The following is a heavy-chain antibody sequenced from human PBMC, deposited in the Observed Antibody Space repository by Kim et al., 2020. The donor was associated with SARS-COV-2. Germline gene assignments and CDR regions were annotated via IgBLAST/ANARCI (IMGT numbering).Heavy chain of an antibody. J-gene: IGHJ4*02. CDR3: AKGGTGITIFGVVILEAYVDS. D-gene: IGHD3-3*01. Sequence: GGSLRLSCAASGFTFSSYAMSWVRQAPGKGLEWVSAISGSGGSTYYADSVKGRFTISRDNSKNTLYLQMNSLRAEDTAVYYCAKGGTGITIFGVVILEAYVDSWGQGALVTVSS. V-gene: IGHV3-23*01. CDR2: ISGSGGST. CDR1: GFTFSSYA.